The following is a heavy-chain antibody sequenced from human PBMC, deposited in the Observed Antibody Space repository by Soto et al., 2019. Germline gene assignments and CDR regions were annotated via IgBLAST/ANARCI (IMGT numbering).Heavy chain of an antibody. D-gene: IGHD2-21*02. CDR3: ARAPGVVVGTSILSSWFDP. CDR1: GDSIRTSNW. Sequence: QVPLQESGPGLVKSSGTLSLACTVSGDSIRTSNWWSWVRQTPGKGLEWIGEIYSSGTTNFNPLLKSRVSISVDESRNQFSLNLTSVTAADTAVYFCARAPGVVVGTSILSSWFDPWGQGTLVIVSS. J-gene: IGHJ5*02. CDR2: IYSSGTT. V-gene: IGHV4-4*02.